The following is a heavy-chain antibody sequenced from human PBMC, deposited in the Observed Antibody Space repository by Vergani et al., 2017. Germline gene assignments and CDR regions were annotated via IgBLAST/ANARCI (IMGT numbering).Heavy chain of an antibody. CDR3: ARDSSGSSWDY. CDR2: IYSGGST. CDR1: GFTVSSNY. V-gene: IGHV3-53*01. J-gene: IGHJ4*02. Sequence: VQLVESGGGVVQPGGSLRLSCAASGFTVSSNYMSWVRQAPGKGLEWVSVIYSGGSTYYADSVKGRFTISRDNSKNTLYLQMNSLRAEDTAVYYCARDSSGSSWDYWGQGTLVTVSS. D-gene: IGHD6-19*01.